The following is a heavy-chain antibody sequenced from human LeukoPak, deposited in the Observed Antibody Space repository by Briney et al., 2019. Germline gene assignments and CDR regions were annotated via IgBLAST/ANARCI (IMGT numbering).Heavy chain of an antibody. CDR3: ARDKGWALGMDV. CDR2: IYSGGGT. CDR1: GFTVSSNY. Sequence: GGSLKLSCAASGFTVSSNYMSWVRQAPGKGLEWVSVIYSGGGTYYAESVKGRFTISRDNSKNTLYLQMNSLRAEDTAVYYCARDKGWALGMDVWGQGTTVTVSS. V-gene: IGHV3-66*02. D-gene: IGHD6-19*01. J-gene: IGHJ6*02.